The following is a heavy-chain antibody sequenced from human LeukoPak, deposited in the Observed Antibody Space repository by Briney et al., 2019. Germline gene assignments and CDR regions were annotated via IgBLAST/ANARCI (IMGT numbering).Heavy chain of an antibody. V-gene: IGHV4-30-2*01. J-gene: IGHJ4*02. CDR1: GGSISSGGYS. Sequence: PSETLSLTCAVSGGSISSGGYSWSWIRQPPGKGLEWIGYIYHSGSTYYNPSLKSRVTISVDRSKNQFSLKLSSVTAADTAVYYCARGDPSGYFDYWGQGTLVTVSS. D-gene: IGHD1-26*01. CDR3: ARGDPSGYFDY. CDR2: IYHSGST.